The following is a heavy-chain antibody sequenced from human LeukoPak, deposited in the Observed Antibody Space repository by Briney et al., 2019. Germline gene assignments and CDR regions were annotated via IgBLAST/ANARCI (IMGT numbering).Heavy chain of an antibody. CDR1: GGSISSSSYY. CDR2: IYYSGST. Sequence: SETLSLTCTVSGGSISSSSYYWGWIRQPPGKGLEWIGSIYYSGSTYYNPSLKSRVTISVDTSKNQFSLKLSSVTAADTAVYYCAKVVGATPSAAFDIWGQGTMVTVSS. CDR3: AKVVGATPSAAFDI. J-gene: IGHJ3*02. D-gene: IGHD1-26*01. V-gene: IGHV4-39*01.